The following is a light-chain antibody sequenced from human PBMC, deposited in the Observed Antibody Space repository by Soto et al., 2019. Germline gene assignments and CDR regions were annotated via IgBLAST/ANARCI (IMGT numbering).Light chain of an antibody. CDR1: QDVSRY. V-gene: IGKV3-20*01. CDR3: QQYGSSPRYT. J-gene: IGKJ2*01. CDR2: GAS. Sequence: LTQSPSSLSASVGDRVTITCRASQDVSRYLAWYQQKPGQAPRLLIYGASSRATGIPDRFSGSGSGTDFTLTISRLEPEDFAVYYCQQYGSSPRYTFGQGTKLEIK.